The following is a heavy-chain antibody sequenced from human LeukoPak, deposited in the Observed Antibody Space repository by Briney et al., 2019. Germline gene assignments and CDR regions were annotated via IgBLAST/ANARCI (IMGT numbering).Heavy chain of an antibody. D-gene: IGHD5-18*01. CDR2: ITWNSGRI. Sequence: GGSLRLSCAASGFKYDDHAMHWVRQAPGKGLEWVSGITWNSGRIGYADSVKGRFTISRDNAKNSLYLQVNSLREEDTGLYYCAKDRTAYSYGSIDHWGQGTLVTVSS. CDR1: GFKYDDHA. V-gene: IGHV3-9*01. J-gene: IGHJ4*02. CDR3: AKDRTAYSYGSIDH.